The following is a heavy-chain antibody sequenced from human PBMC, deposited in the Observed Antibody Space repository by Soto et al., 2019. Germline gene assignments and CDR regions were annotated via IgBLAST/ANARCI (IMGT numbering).Heavy chain of an antibody. CDR3: AKDEGYSYGPYDY. J-gene: IGHJ4*02. CDR1: GFTFGGSA. Sequence: GGSLRLSCAASGFTFGGSAMSWVRQAPGKGLEWVSSISGSGGSTYYADSVKGRLTISRDKSKNTVVLQMNSLRVEDTAVYYCAKDEGYSYGPYDYWGQGTLVTVSS. D-gene: IGHD5-18*01. V-gene: IGHV3-23*01. CDR2: ISGSGGST.